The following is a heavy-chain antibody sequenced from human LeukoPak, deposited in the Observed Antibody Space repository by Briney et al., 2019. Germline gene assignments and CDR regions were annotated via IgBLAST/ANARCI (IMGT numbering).Heavy chain of an antibody. CDR3: ARRCRGYSSGYYYYYYYYMDV. Sequence: SETLSLTCAVYGGSFSGYYWSWIRQPPGKGLEWIGEINHSGSTNHNPSLKSRVTISVDTSKNQFSLKLSSVTAADTAVYYCARRCRGYSSGYYYYYYYYMDVWGKGTTVTISS. J-gene: IGHJ6*03. D-gene: IGHD3-22*01. CDR2: INHSGST. V-gene: IGHV4-34*01. CDR1: GGSFSGYY.